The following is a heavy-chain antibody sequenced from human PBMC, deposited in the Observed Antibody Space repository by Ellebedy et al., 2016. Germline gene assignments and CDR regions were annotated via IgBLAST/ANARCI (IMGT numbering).Heavy chain of an antibody. CDR2: INQVGSEK. Sequence: GGSLRLXXAASGGIFSGTSMNWVRQAPGKGLEWVANINQVGSEKHYVDSVKGRFTISRDNAKNSLFLQMNNLRSEDTAVYHCASAIDYWGQGTLVTVSS. CDR1: GGIFSGTS. CDR3: ASAIDY. J-gene: IGHJ4*02. V-gene: IGHV3-7*01.